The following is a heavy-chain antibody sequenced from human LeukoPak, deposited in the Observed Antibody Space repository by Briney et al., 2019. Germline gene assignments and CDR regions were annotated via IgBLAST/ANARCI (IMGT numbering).Heavy chain of an antibody. CDR3: ARRQQLVGFDY. Sequence: ASVKVSCRASGYTFTGYYMHWVRQAPGQGLEWMGRINPNSGGTNYAQKFQGRVTMTRDTSISTAYMELSRLRSDDTAVYYCARRQQLVGFDYWGQGTLVTVSS. CDR1: GYTFTGYY. V-gene: IGHV1-2*06. D-gene: IGHD6-13*01. J-gene: IGHJ4*02. CDR2: INPNSGGT.